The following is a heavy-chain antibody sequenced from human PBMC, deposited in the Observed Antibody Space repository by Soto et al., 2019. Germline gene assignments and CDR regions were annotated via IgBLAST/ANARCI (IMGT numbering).Heavy chain of an antibody. CDR1: GFTVSTHY. D-gene: IGHD3-3*01. Sequence: GSLRLSCAASGFTVSTHYMSWVRRTPGKGLEWVAVMFSTGTAYYTESVVGRLIVSRDNSTNTLYLQMNSLRAEDTAIYYCTRDSNYGFWSDYYGAFDIWGQGTVVTVSS. CDR2: MFSTGTA. CDR3: TRDSNYGFWSDYYGAFDI. V-gene: IGHV3-53*01. J-gene: IGHJ3*02.